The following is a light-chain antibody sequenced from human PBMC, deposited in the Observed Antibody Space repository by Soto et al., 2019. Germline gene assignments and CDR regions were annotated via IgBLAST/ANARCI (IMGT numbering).Light chain of an antibody. CDR3: QSFDSILTAWV. V-gene: IGLV1-40*01. Sequence: QSVLTQPPSVSGAPGQRVTISCSGSSSNIGANYDVHWYQPLPGTAPKLLISDSTDRPSGVPDRFSGSKSGTSASLAITGLQAEDEADYYCQSFDSILTAWVFGGGTKLPVL. CDR2: DST. J-gene: IGLJ3*02. CDR1: SSNIGANYD.